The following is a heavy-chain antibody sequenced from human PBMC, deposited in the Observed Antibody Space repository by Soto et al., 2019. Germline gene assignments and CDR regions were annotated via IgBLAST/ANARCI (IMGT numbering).Heavy chain of an antibody. V-gene: IGHV3-7*01. CDR2: IKQDGSEK. Sequence: HPGGSLRLSCAASGFTFSSYWMSWVRQAPGKGLEWVANIKQDGSEKYYVDSVKGRFTISRDNAKNSLYLQMNSLRAEDTAVYYCARDGAAAGTPEGFDYWGQGTLATVSS. D-gene: IGHD6-13*01. CDR3: ARDGAAAGTPEGFDY. CDR1: GFTFSSYW. J-gene: IGHJ4*02.